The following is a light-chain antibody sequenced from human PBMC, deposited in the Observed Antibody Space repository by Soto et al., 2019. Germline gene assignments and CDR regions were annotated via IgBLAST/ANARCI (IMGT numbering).Light chain of an antibody. CDR2: AVS. CDR1: QSISNH. Sequence: DIQMTQSPSSLSASVGDRVTVACRASQSISNHLNWYQQKPGKPPHLLIYAVSNLQSGVPSRFSGSRSGTDFTLTITSLQPEDFATYYCQQSYSSPPTFGQGTRLEIK. J-gene: IGKJ2*01. V-gene: IGKV1-39*01. CDR3: QQSYSSPPT.